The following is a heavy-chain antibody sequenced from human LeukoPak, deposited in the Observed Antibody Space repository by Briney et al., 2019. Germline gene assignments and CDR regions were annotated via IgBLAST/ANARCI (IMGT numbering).Heavy chain of an antibody. CDR1: GFTFSSYS. CDR2: ISSASNTI. J-gene: IGHJ5*02. CDR3: ARDGWFGDYNWFDP. V-gene: IGHV3-48*01. Sequence: GESLRLSCAASGFTFSSYSMNWVRQAPGKGLEWVSYISSASNTIYYADSVKGRFTISRDNAKNSLYLQMNSLRAEDTAMYYCARDGWFGDYNWFDPWDQRTLVTVSS. D-gene: IGHD3-10*01.